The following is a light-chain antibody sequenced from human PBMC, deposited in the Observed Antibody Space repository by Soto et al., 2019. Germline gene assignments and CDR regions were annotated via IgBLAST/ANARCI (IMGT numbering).Light chain of an antibody. CDR1: QSISSY. V-gene: IGKV1-39*01. Sequence: DIQMTQSPSSLSASVGDRVTVSCRASQSISSYLNWYQQKPGKAPKLLIYAASSLQSGVPSRFSGSGSGTDFILTISSLQPEDFATYYCQQSYSTPRGTFGQGTKVDIK. CDR2: AAS. CDR3: QQSYSTPRGT. J-gene: IGKJ1*01.